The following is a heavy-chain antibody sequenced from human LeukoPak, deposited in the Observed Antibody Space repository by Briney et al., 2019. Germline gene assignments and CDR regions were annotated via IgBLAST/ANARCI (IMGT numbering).Heavy chain of an antibody. CDR1: GYTFTGYY. D-gene: IGHD2-8*01. J-gene: IGHJ4*02. Sequence: ASVKVSCKASGYTFTGYYMHWVRQAPGQGLEWMGWINPNSGGTNYAQKFQGRVTMTRDTSISTAYMELGRLRSDDTAVYYCARVSTVYYSIDHWGQGTLVTVSS. V-gene: IGHV1-2*02. CDR2: INPNSGGT. CDR3: ARVSTVYYSIDH.